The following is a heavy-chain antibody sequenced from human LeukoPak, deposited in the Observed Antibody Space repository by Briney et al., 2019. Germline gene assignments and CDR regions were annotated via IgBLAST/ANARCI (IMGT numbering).Heavy chain of an antibody. CDR2: INTNTGNP. J-gene: IGHJ3*02. Sequence: ASVKVSCKASGYTFTRYAMNWVRQAPGQGLEWMGWINTNTGNPTYAQGFTGRFVFSLDTSVSTAYLQISSLKAEDTAVYYCASNIAVAGTGGVDIWGQGTMVTVSS. V-gene: IGHV7-4-1*02. D-gene: IGHD6-19*01. CDR3: ASNIAVAGTGGVDI. CDR1: GYTFTRYA.